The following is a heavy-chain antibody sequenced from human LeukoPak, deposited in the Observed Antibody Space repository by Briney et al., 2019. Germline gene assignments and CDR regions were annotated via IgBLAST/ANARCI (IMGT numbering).Heavy chain of an antibody. CDR2: INPNSGGT. V-gene: IGHV1-2*02. Sequence: ASVKVSCKASAYTFTDYYMHWVRQAPGQGLEWMGWINPNSGGTNYAQKFQGRVTMTRDTSISTAYVELSSLRSDDTAVYYCARGFSSGWYYYWGQGTLVTVSS. CDR3: ARGFSSGWYYY. D-gene: IGHD6-19*01. J-gene: IGHJ4*02. CDR1: AYTFTDYY.